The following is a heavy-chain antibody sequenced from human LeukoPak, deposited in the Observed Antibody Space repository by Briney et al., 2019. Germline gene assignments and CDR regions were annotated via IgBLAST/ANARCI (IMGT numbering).Heavy chain of an antibody. J-gene: IGHJ4*02. CDR3: ARGRYNSFDY. CDR2: TYYRSEWFY. CDR1: GDSVSSTIDA. V-gene: IGHV6-1*01. D-gene: IGHD1-14*01. Sequence: SQTLPLTCAIAGDSVSSTIDAWNWIRQSPSRGLEWLGRTYYRSEWFYEYGVSVRSRITINPDISKNQFSLQLNSVTPDDTAVYYCARGRYNSFDYWDRGTPVTVSS.